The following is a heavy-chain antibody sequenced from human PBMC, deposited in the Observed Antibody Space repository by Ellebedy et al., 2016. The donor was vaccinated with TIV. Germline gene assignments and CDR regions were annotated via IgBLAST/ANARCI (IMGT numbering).Heavy chain of an antibody. V-gene: IGHV4-59*08. CDR2: IYYSGST. CDR3: AAYDSSGYAFDY. J-gene: IGHJ4*02. CDR1: GGSISSYY. Sequence: SETLSLXXTVSGGSISSYYWSWIRQPPGKGLEWIGYIYYSGSTNYNPSLKSRVTISVDTSKNQFSLKLSSVTAADTAVYYCAAYDSSGYAFDYWGQGTLVTVSS. D-gene: IGHD3-22*01.